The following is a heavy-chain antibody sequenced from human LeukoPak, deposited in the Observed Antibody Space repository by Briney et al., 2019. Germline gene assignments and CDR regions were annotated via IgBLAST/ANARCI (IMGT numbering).Heavy chain of an antibody. Sequence: PGGSLRLSCAASGFTFSSYWMSWVRQAPGKGLEWVANIKQDGSEKYYVDSVKGRFTISRDNAKNSLYLQMNSLRAEDTAVYYCARSPRCGISCYPSYYYYYMDVWGKGTTVTVSS. J-gene: IGHJ6*03. CDR3: ARSPRCGISCYPSYYYYYMDV. D-gene: IGHD2-2*01. CDR1: GFTFSSYW. CDR2: IKQDGSEK. V-gene: IGHV3-7*01.